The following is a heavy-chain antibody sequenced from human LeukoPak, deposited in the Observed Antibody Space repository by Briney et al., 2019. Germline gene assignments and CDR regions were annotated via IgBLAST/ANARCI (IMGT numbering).Heavy chain of an antibody. CDR3: AREVYYYDSSGYYERPDY. CDR1: GYTFTSYG. CDR2: ISAYNGNT. Sequence: ASVKVSCKASGYTFTSYGISWVRQAPGQGLEWMGWISAYNGNTNYAQKLQGRVTMTTDTSTSTAYMELRSLRSGDTAVYYCAREVYYYDSSGYYERPDYWGQGTLVTVSS. V-gene: IGHV1-18*01. D-gene: IGHD3-22*01. J-gene: IGHJ4*02.